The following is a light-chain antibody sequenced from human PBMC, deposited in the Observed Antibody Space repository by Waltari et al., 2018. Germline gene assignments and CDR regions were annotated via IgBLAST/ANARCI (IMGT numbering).Light chain of an antibody. Sequence: QSALTQPPSASGSPGQSVTISCTGTSSDVGGYNYFSWYQHYPGKAPKLMIYEGTKRPSGVPDRFSGSKSGNTASLTVSGLLAEDEADYYCASYEGTKSVIFGGGTKLTVL. CDR3: ASYEGTKSVI. J-gene: IGLJ2*01. CDR2: EGT. V-gene: IGLV2-8*01. CDR1: SSDVGGYNY.